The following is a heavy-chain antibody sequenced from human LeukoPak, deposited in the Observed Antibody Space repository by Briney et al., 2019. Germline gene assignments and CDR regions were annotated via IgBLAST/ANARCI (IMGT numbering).Heavy chain of an antibody. D-gene: IGHD6-6*01. Sequence: ASVKVSCKASGCTFTGYYMHWVRQAPGQGLEWMGWINPNSGGTNYAQKFQGRVTMTRDTSISTAYMEVSRLRSDDTAVYHCARSEYSSSAQTWGQGTLVTVSS. V-gene: IGHV1-2*02. CDR1: GCTFTGYY. CDR2: INPNSGGT. J-gene: IGHJ5*02. CDR3: ARSEYSSSAQT.